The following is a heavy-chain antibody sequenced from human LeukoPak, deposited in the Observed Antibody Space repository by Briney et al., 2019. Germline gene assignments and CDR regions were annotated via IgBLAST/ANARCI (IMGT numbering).Heavy chain of an antibody. CDR3: ARQMATILGTWYFGY. CDR2: ISSSSNYI. V-gene: IGHV3-21*05. D-gene: IGHD5-24*01. CDR1: GFTFSSYS. Sequence: GGSLRLSCTASGFTFSSYSMNWVRQAPGKGLEWVSYISSSSNYIYYADSVKGRFTISRDNAKNSLYLQMNSLRAEDTAVYYCARQMATILGTWYFGYWGQGTLVTVSS. J-gene: IGHJ4*02.